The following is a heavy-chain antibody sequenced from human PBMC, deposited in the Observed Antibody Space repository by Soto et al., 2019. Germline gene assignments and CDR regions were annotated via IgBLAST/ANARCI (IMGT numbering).Heavy chain of an antibody. CDR1: GGSINNYY. J-gene: IGHJ6*02. Sequence: SETLSLTCTVSGGSINNYYWTWIRQPPGKGLEWIGYIYNSGSTNYNPSLKSRVTISVDTSKNQFSLELRSVTAADTAVYFCARDRGSGSYYPYYYYAMAVWGQGTTVTVSS. CDR3: ARDRGSGSYYPYYYYAMAV. CDR2: IYNSGST. D-gene: IGHD3-10*01. V-gene: IGHV4-59*01.